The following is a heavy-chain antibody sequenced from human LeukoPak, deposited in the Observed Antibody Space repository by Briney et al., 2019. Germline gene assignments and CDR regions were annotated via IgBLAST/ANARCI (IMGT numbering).Heavy chain of an antibody. CDR1: SGSMSGSNYY. CDR2: IYYSWST. D-gene: IGHD2-2*02. CDR3: ARHQCSGTRCYNFYFCAMDV. Sequence: SETLSLTCSVSSGSMSGSNYYWGWIRRPPGKGLEWIGTIYYSWSTHYNPSLKSRVTISVDTSKNQFSLKLSSVTAADTAVYYCARHQCSGTRCYNFYFCAMDVWGQGTTVTVSS. J-gene: IGHJ6*02. V-gene: IGHV4-39*01.